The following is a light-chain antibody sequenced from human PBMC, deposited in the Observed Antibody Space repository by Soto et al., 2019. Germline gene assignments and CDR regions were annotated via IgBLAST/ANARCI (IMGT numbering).Light chain of an antibody. CDR2: HAS. Sequence: DIQMTQSPSSLSASVGDRVTITCRASQDIGTYLAWYQQRPGKVPELLIYHASTLQSGVPSRFSGSGSGTDVTLTISGLQAEDVATYFCQNDNSPVFTFGPGTKVDIK. V-gene: IGKV1-27*01. J-gene: IGKJ3*01. CDR1: QDIGTY. CDR3: QNDNSPVFT.